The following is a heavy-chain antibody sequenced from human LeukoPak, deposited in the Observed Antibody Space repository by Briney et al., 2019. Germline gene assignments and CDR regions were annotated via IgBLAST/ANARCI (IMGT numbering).Heavy chain of an antibody. Sequence: GGSLRLSCAASGFTLRSSAMSWVRQAPGKGLEWVSAISRTGGSTYYADSVKGRFTISRDNSKNTLYLQMNSLRAEDTAVYHCAKESGYGSGIDYWGQGTLVTVSS. CDR2: ISRTGGST. CDR3: AKESGYGSGIDY. D-gene: IGHD3-10*01. J-gene: IGHJ4*02. CDR1: GFTLRSSA. V-gene: IGHV3-23*01.